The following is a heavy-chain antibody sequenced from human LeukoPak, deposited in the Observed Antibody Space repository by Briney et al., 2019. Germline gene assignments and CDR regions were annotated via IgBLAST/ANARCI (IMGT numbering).Heavy chain of an antibody. J-gene: IGHJ4*02. Sequence: ASVKVSCKASGGTFSSYAICWVRQAPGQGLEWMGWISAYNGNTNYAQKLQGRVTMTTDTSTSTAYMELRSLRSDDTAVYYCARVPSDILTGYYFDYWGQGTLVTVSS. CDR1: GGTFSSYA. V-gene: IGHV1-18*01. CDR2: ISAYNGNT. CDR3: ARVPSDILTGYYFDY. D-gene: IGHD3-9*01.